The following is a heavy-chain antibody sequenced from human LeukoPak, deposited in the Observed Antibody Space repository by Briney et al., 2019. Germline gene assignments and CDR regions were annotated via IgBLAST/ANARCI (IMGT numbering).Heavy chain of an antibody. CDR3: ARAEGGDYFDS. CDR2: IYPGDSDT. V-gene: IGHV5-51*01. J-gene: IGHJ4*01. Sequence: GESLKISCKGSGYTFIDYWIGWVRQMPGKGLEWMGMIYPGDSDTRFGPSFQGQVNISIDKSINTAYLHWTSLKASDTAMYYCARAEGGDYFDSWGQGTLVTVSS. D-gene: IGHD1-14*01. CDR1: GYTFIDYW.